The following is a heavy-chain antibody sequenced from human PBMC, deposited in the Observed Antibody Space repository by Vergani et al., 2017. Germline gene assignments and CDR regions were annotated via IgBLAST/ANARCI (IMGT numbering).Heavy chain of an antibody. D-gene: IGHD2-2*01. Sequence: QVQLPESGPGLVKPSETLSLTCTVSGGSISSYYWSWIRQPPGKGLEWIGYIYYSGSTNYNPSLKSRVTISVDTSKNQFSLKLSSVTAADTAVYYCARGQPSGPYFDYWGQGTLVTVSS. V-gene: IGHV4-59*01. CDR2: IYYSGST. CDR3: ARGQPSGPYFDY. CDR1: GGSISSYY. J-gene: IGHJ4*02.